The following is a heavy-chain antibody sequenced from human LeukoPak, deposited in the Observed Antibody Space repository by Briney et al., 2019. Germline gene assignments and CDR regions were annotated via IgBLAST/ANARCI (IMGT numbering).Heavy chain of an antibody. D-gene: IGHD1-26*01. CDR1: GGSISSGSYY. CDR2: IYTSGST. V-gene: IGHV4-61*02. J-gene: IGHJ4*02. CDR3: ARGGGATTHFDY. Sequence: SETLSLTCTVSGGSISSGSYYWSWIRQPAGKGLECIGRIYTSGSTEYNPSLKSRVSMSLDTSKNQLSLKLSSVTAADTAVYYCARGGGATTHFDYWGRGTLVTVSS.